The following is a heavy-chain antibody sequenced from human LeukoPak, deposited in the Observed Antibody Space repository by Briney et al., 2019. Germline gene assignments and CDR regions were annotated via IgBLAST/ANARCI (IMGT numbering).Heavy chain of an antibody. J-gene: IGHJ4*02. CDR2: SYYSWST. CDR1: GGSVNSGSYY. D-gene: IGHD5-24*01. V-gene: IGHV4-61*01. Sequence: PSETLSLTCTVSGGSVNSGSYYWSWIRQPPGKGLEWIGYSYYSWSTNYNPSLKSRVTISVDTSKNQFSLKLSSVTAADTAVYYCAKVGEVGRWLLPVDDWGQGTLVTVSS. CDR3: AKVGEVGRWLLPVDD.